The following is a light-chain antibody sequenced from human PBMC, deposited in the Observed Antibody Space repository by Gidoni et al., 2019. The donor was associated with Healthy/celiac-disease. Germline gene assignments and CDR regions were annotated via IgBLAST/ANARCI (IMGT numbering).Light chain of an antibody. Sequence: DIQMTQSPSSLSASVGDRVTTTCQASQDISNYLNWYQQKPGKAPKLLIYDASNLETEVPSRFSGSGSGTDFTFTISSLQPEDIATYYCQQYDNLPRWTFGQGTKLEIK. CDR3: QQYDNLPRWT. J-gene: IGKJ2*02. CDR2: DAS. V-gene: IGKV1-33*01. CDR1: QDISNY.